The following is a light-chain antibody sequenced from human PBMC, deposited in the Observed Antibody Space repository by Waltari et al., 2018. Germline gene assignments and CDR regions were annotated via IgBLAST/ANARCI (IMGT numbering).Light chain of an antibody. V-gene: IGLV2-11*01. CDR3: CSYAGSYTYV. J-gene: IGLJ1*01. CDR1: SSDVGGYNY. CDR2: DVS. Sequence: QSALTQPRSVSGSPGQSVTISCTGTSSDVGGYNYVSWYQQHPGKAPKLMIYDVSKRPSGVPDRCSGPKSGNTASLTISGLQAEDEADYYCCSYAGSYTYVFGTGTKVTVL.